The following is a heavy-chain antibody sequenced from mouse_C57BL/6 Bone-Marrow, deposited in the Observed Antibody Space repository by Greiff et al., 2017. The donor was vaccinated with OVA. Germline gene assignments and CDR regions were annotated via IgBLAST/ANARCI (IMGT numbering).Heavy chain of an antibody. D-gene: IGHD2-3*01. CDR2: IYPRSGNI. CDR1: GYTFTSYG. Sequence: QVQLQQSGAELARPGASVKLSCKASGYTFTSYGISWVKQRTGQGLEWIGEIYPRSGNIYYNEKFKGKATLTADKSSSTAYMELRSLTSEDSAVYFCARTPIYDGYSYYFDYWGQGTTLTVSS. J-gene: IGHJ2*01. CDR3: ARTPIYDGYSYYFDY. V-gene: IGHV1-81*01.